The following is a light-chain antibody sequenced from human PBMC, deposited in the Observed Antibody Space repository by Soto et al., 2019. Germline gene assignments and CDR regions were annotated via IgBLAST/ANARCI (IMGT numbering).Light chain of an antibody. CDR1: ENVGTN. Sequence: IVRTQSPATLSVSPGEGVTLSCRASENVGTNLAWYQQKPGQAPRLLIYGSSTRATGIPATFSGSGSGTEFTLTISSLQSEESAIYYCQQYNNWGLSFGGGIKVEIK. CDR2: GSS. CDR3: QQYNNWGLS. J-gene: IGKJ4*01. V-gene: IGKV3D-15*01.